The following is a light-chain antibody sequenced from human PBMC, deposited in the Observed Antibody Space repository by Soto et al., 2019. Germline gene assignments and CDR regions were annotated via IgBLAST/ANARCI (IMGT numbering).Light chain of an antibody. CDR1: QGINRF. CDR2: AAS. Sequence: DRVTMTCRASQGINRFLAWYQQKPGKAPKLLIYAASTLQSGVPSRFCGSGSGTEFTGIMCSLSSEDFVTNYGQQRSATLSIFGEGTRLEIK. CDR3: QQRSATLSI. V-gene: IGKV1-9*01. J-gene: IGKJ5*01.